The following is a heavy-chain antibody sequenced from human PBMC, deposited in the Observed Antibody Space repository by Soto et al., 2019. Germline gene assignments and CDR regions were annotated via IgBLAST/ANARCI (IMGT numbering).Heavy chain of an antibody. Sequence: ASVKVSCKASGYTFTSYGISWVRQAPGQGLEWMGWISAYNGNTNYAQKLQGRVTMTTDTSTSTAYMELRSLRSDDTAVYYCARSSYYDILTGYYLNWFDPWGQGTLVTVSS. J-gene: IGHJ5*02. CDR3: ARSSYYDILTGYYLNWFDP. CDR1: GYTFTSYG. D-gene: IGHD3-9*01. V-gene: IGHV1-18*01. CDR2: ISAYNGNT.